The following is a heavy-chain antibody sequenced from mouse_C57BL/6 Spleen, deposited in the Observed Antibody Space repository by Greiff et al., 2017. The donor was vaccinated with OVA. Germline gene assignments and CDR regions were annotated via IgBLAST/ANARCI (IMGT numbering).Heavy chain of an antibody. CDR3: AREIYYGNVDY. CDR2: IYPGDGDT. CDR1: GYAFSSSW. V-gene: IGHV1-82*01. Sequence: QVQLKQSGPELVKPGASVKISCKASGYAFSSSWMNWVKQRPGKGLEWIGRIYPGDGDTNYNGKFKGKATLTADKSSSTAYMQLSSLTSEDSAVYFCAREIYYGNVDYWGQGTTLTVSA. J-gene: IGHJ2*01. D-gene: IGHD2-1*01.